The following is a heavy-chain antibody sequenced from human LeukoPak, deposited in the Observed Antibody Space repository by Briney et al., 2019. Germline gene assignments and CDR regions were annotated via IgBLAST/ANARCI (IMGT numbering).Heavy chain of an antibody. V-gene: IGHV3-23*01. D-gene: IGHD3-10*01. CDR3: ARDVGLWYGSGSYPYY. J-gene: IGHJ4*02. CDR1: GCTFSNYA. Sequence: GGSLRLSCAASGCTFSNYAMSWVRQAPGKGLEWGSSINGRGGSTYYADSVKGRFTISRDNAKNSLYLQMNSLRAEDTAVYYCARDVGLWYGSGSYPYYWGQGTLVTVSS. CDR2: INGRGGST.